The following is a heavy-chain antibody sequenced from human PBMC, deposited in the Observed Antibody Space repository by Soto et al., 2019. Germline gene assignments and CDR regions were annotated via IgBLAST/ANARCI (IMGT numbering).Heavy chain of an antibody. CDR3: ARNYGGNVDY. V-gene: IGHV4-59*08. CDR2: IYYSGSA. CDR1: GGSISSYY. D-gene: IGHD4-17*01. J-gene: IGHJ4*02. Sequence: QVQLQESGPGLVRPSETLSLTCTVSGGSISSYYWSWIRQPPGKGLEWIGYIYYSGSANYNPSLRRRVTISVDTSKNQLSLKLSSATAADTAVYYCARNYGGNVDYWGQGTLVTVSS.